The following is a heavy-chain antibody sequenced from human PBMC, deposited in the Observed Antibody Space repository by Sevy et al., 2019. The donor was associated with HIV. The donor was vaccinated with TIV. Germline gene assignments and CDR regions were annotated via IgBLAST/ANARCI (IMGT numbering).Heavy chain of an antibody. CDR3: TRDKTILEGRYGMDV. V-gene: IGHV3-21*01. Sequence: GGALRLSCAASGXXFNDYNMNWVRQAPGKGLEWVSFIFSSSSWIYYADSVKGRFTISRDNTKNSLYLQMNSLRAEDTAVYYCTRDKTILEGRYGMDVWGQGTTVTVSS. CDR1: GXXFNDYN. J-gene: IGHJ6*02. D-gene: IGHD3-3*01. CDR2: IFSSSSWI.